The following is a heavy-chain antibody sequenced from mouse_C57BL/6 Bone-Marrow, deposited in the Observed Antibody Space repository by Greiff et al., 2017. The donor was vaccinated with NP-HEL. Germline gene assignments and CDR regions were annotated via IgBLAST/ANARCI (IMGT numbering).Heavy chain of an antibody. CDR1: GFTFSSYA. CDR3: ARAHLYYYGAMDY. CDR2: ISDGGSYT. V-gene: IGHV5-4*01. Sequence: EVQLVESGGGLVKPGGSLKLSCAASGFTFSSYAMSWVRQTPEKRLEWVATISDGGSYTYYPDNVKGRFTISRDNAKNNLYLQMSHLKSEDTAMYYCARAHLYYYGAMDYWGQGTSVTVSS. D-gene: IGHD2-1*01. J-gene: IGHJ4*01.